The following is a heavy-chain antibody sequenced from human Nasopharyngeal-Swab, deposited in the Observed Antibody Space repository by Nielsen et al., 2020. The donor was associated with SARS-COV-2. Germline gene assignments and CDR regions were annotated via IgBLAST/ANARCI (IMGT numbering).Heavy chain of an antibody. CDR2: ISAYNGKT. J-gene: IGHJ4*02. Sequence: ASVQFSSTAPAYISTSYGISWVRQAPGQGLEWMGWISAYNGKTHYAPKLQGRVTMTTDTSTSTAYMKLRSLRSDDTAVYYCAGVHLGPVCGGDCYTDYWGQGTLVTVSS. CDR3: AGVHLGPVCGGDCYTDY. V-gene: IGHV1-18*04. D-gene: IGHD2-21*02. CDR1: AYISTSYG.